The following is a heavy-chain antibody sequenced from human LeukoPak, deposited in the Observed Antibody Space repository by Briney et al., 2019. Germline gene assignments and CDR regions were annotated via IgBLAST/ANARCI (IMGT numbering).Heavy chain of an antibody. D-gene: IGHD3-22*01. J-gene: IGHJ4*02. V-gene: IGHV6-1*01. CDR1: GDSVSSNSAA. CDR2: TYYRSKWYT. CDR3: ARGSSRIYYYDSSGYSHAFDY. Sequence: SQTLSLTCAISGDSVSSNSAAWNWVRQSPSRGLEWLGRTYYRSKWYTDYAESVKSRITVNPDTSKNQFSLQVNSVTPEDTAVYYCARGSSRIYYYDSSGYSHAFDYWGQGILVTVSS.